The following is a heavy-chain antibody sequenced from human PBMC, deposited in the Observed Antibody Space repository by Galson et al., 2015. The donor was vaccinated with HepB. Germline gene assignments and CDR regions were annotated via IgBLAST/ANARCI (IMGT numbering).Heavy chain of an antibody. CDR1: GFTFSSYW. Sequence: SLRLSCAASGFTFSSYWMSWVRQAPGKGLEWVANIKQDGSEKYYVDSVKGRFTISRDNAKNSLYLQMNSLRAEDTAVYYCARVGATDYYYYGMDVWGQGTTVTVSS. D-gene: IGHD1-26*01. CDR2: IKQDGSEK. J-gene: IGHJ6*02. V-gene: IGHV3-7*03. CDR3: ARVGATDYYYYGMDV.